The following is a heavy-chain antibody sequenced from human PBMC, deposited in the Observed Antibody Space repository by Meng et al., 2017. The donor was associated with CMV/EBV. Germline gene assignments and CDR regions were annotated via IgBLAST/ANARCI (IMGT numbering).Heavy chain of an antibody. Sequence: ASGFTFGSYWMHWVRQAPGKGLVWVSRINRDGSSTSYADSVKGRFTISRDNAKNTLYLQMNSLRADDTAVYYCASPPGYSSGWYLNWGQGTLVTVSS. D-gene: IGHD6-19*01. CDR1: GFTFGSYW. CDR2: INRDGSST. J-gene: IGHJ4*02. V-gene: IGHV3-74*01. CDR3: ASPPGYSSGWYLN.